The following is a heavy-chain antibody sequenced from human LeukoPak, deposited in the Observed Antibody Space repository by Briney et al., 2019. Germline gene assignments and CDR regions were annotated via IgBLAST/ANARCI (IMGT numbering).Heavy chain of an antibody. D-gene: IGHD3-3*01. V-gene: IGHV3-23*01. Sequence: GGSLRLSCASSGFTFSNYAMSWVRQAPGKGLEWVSTMSVSSGSTYYADSVKGRFTISRDNSKNTLYLQMNSLRVEDTAVYYCAATHPHYDFWSGTTGYFDYWGQGTLVTVSS. J-gene: IGHJ4*02. CDR2: MSVSSGST. CDR1: GFTFSNYA. CDR3: AATHPHYDFWSGTTGYFDY.